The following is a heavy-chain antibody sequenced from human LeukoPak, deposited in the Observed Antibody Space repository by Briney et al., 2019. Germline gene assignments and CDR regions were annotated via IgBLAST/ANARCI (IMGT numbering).Heavy chain of an antibody. CDR3: ARTDYGDYVAFDI. Sequence: NPSETLSLTCAVSGYSISSGYYWGWIRQPPGKGLEWIGSIYHSGSTYYNPSLKSRVTISVDTSKNQFSPKLSSVTAADTAVYYCARTDYGDYVAFDIWGQGTMVTVSS. D-gene: IGHD4-17*01. CDR2: IYHSGST. CDR1: GYSISSGYY. J-gene: IGHJ3*02. V-gene: IGHV4-38-2*01.